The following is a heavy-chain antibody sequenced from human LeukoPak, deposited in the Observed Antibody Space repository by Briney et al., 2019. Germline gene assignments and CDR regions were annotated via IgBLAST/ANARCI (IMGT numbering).Heavy chain of an antibody. Sequence: GGSLRLSCAASGFTFSSYDMSWVRQAPGKGLEWFAFIRCDGDNKYYADSVKGRCTISRDNSKNTLYLQMNSLRAEDTAVYYCAKGGKYDMLLGFRRSRLLGDYWGQGTLVTVSS. CDR1: GFTFSSYD. J-gene: IGHJ4*02. CDR2: IRCDGDNK. V-gene: IGHV3-30*02. CDR3: AKGGKYDMLLGFRRSRLLGDY. D-gene: IGHD3-9*01.